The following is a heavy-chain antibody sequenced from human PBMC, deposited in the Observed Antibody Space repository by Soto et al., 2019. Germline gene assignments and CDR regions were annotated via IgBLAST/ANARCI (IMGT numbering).Heavy chain of an antibody. J-gene: IGHJ1*01. CDR2: ISGSGGST. Sequence: EVQLLESGGGLVQPGGSLRLSCAASGFTFSSYAMSWVRQAPGKGLEWVSAISGSGGSTYYADSVKGRFTISRDNSKHTLYLQMNSLRAEDTAVYYCASQPGYCSSSSCSEYFQHWGQGTLVTVSS. CDR1: GFTFSSYA. D-gene: IGHD2-15*01. CDR3: ASQPGYCSSSSCSEYFQH. V-gene: IGHV3-23*01.